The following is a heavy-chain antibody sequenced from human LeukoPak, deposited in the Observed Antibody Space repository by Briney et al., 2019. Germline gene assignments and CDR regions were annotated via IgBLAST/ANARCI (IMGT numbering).Heavy chain of an antibody. D-gene: IGHD3-9*01. V-gene: IGHV3-23*01. CDR3: AKDYDILTGYITFDY. J-gene: IGHJ4*02. CDR2: ISGSGGST. Sequence: GGSLRLSCAASGFTFSSYAMSWVRQAPGKGLEWVSAISGSGGSTYYADSVKGRFTISRDNSKNTLYLQMNSLRAEDTAVYYCAKDYDILTGYITFDYWGQGTLVTVSS. CDR1: GFTFSSYA.